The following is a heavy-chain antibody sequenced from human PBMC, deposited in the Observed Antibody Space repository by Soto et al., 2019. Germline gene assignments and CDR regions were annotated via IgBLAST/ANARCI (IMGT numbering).Heavy chain of an antibody. CDR2: IIPIFGTA. D-gene: IGHD5-12*01. CDR3: ARGNHRWLQLWYFDL. J-gene: IGHJ2*01. Sequence: QVQLVQSGAEVKKPGSSVTVSCKASGGTFSSYTISWVRQAPGQGLXXMGGIIPIFGTANYAQKFQGRVTITADESTSTAYMELSSLRSEDTAVYYCARGNHRWLQLWYFDLWGRDTLVTVSS. CDR1: GGTFSSYT. V-gene: IGHV1-69*12.